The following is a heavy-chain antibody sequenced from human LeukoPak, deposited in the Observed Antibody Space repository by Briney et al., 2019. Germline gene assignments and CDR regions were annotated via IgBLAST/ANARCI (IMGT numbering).Heavy chain of an antibody. CDR2: ISGSSVYI. Sequence: PGGSLRLSCAASEFTFSNYAMNWVRQAPGKGLEWVSAISGSSVYIYYADSVKGRFTISRDNAKNSLYLQMNNLRAEDTAVYYCAKGIAVAGTWFDYWGQGTLVTVSS. J-gene: IGHJ4*02. D-gene: IGHD6-19*01. CDR3: AKGIAVAGTWFDY. V-gene: IGHV3-21*01. CDR1: EFTFSNYA.